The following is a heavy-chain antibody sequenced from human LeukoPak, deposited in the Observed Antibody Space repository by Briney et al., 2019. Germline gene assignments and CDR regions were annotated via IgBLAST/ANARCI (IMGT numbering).Heavy chain of an antibody. Sequence: SETLSLTCAFYGGSLSGYYWSWIRQPPGKGLEWIGEINHSGSTNYNPSLKSRVTISVDTSKNQFSLKLSSVTAADTAVYYCARGLSITICWIGFQYYYYMDVWGKGTTVTVSS. CDR3: ARGLSITICWIGFQYYYYMDV. D-gene: IGHD3-9*01. V-gene: IGHV4-34*01. J-gene: IGHJ6*03. CDR1: GGSLSGYY. CDR2: INHSGST.